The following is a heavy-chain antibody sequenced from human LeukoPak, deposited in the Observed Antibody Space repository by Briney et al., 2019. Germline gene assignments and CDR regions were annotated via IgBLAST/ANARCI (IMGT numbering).Heavy chain of an antibody. CDR1: GYTFTGYY. D-gene: IGHD2-21*01. J-gene: IGHJ6*03. Sequence: ASVKVSCKASGYTFTGYYMHWVRQAPGQGLEWMGWISPNSGGTNYAQKFQGRVTMTRDTSISTAYMELSRLSSDDTAVYYCARGDSSRGYYYMDVWGKGTTVTVSS. CDR2: ISPNSGGT. V-gene: IGHV1-2*02. CDR3: ARGDSSRGYYYMDV.